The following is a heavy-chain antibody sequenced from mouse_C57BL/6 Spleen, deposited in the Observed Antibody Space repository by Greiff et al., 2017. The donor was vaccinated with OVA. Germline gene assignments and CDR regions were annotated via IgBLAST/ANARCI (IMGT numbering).Heavy chain of an antibody. V-gene: IGHV1-26*01. J-gene: IGHJ2*01. Sequence: VQLQQSGPELVKPGASVKISCKASGYTFTDYYMNWVKQSHGKSLEWIGDINPNNGGTSYNQKFKGKATLTVDKSSSTAYMELRSLTSEDAAVYYCARGGDGYGYWGQGTTLTVSS. CDR1: GYTFTDYY. CDR3: ARGGDGYGY. D-gene: IGHD2-2*01. CDR2: INPNNGGT.